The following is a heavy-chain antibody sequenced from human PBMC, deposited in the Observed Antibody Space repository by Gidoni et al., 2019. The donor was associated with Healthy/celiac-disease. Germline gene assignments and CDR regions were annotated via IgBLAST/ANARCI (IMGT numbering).Heavy chain of an antibody. CDR1: GHSVPSHSSA. V-gene: IGHV6-1*01. Sequence: QVQLQQSGPGLVKPSQTLSPTSATSGHSVPSHSSACNCIRQSPSRGLEWLGRTYYRSKWYNDYAVSVKSRITINPDTSKNQFSLQLNSVTPEDTAVYYCARAGTTMIVVASGLSDAFDIWGQGTMVTVSS. CDR2: TYYRSKWYN. D-gene: IGHD3-22*01. CDR3: ARAGTTMIVVASGLSDAFDI. J-gene: IGHJ3*02.